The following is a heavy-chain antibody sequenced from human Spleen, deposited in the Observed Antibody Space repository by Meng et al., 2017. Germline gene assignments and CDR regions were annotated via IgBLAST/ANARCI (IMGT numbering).Heavy chain of an antibody. CDR1: GGSFSGYY. D-gene: IGHD3-22*01. Sequence: LQQGASGRLKPSGTLSLTCAVYGGSFSGYYWSWIRQPPGKGLEWIGEINHSGSTHYNPSLKSRVTISVDTSKNQFSLKLSSVTAADTAVYYCARDVSDTVIAFDIWGQGTMVTVSS. V-gene: IGHV4-34*01. J-gene: IGHJ3*02. CDR2: INHSGST. CDR3: ARDVSDTVIAFDI.